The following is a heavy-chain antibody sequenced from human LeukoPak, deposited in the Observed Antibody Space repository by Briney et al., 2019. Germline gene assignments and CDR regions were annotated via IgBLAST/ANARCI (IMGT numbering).Heavy chain of an antibody. CDR3: VRDLGVDTSMIFFDF. V-gene: IGHV1-8*01. J-gene: IGHJ4*02. CDR1: GYTFTSYD. D-gene: IGHD5-18*01. Sequence: GGSVKVSCKASGYTFTSYDINWVRQATGQGLEWMGWMNPNSGNTGYAQKFQGRVTMTTDTSTSTAYMELRSLRSDDTAVFYCVRDLGVDTSMIFFDFWGQGTLVTVSS. CDR2: MNPNSGNT.